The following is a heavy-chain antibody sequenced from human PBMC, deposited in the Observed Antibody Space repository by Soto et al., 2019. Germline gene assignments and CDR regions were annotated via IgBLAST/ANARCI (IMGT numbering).Heavy chain of an antibody. D-gene: IGHD2-2*01. Sequence: EVQLLESGGGLVQPGGSLRLSCADSGFTFSNYAMSWVRQAPGKGLEWVSTLSGSGGSTYYADSVKGRFTISRDNSKNTLYLQMNSLRADDTAVYYRAKDTVPVATPWFDPWGQGTLVTVSS. J-gene: IGHJ5*02. CDR2: LSGSGGST. V-gene: IGHV3-23*01. CDR3: AKDTVPVATPWFDP. CDR1: GFTFSNYA.